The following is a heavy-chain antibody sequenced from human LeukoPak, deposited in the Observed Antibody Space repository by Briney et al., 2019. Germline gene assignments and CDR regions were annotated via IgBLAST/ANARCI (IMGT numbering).Heavy chain of an antibody. Sequence: GGSLRLSCAASGFTFSDYYMSWIRQAPGKGLEWVSYISSSGSNIYSADSVKDRFTISRDNAKNSLYLQMNSLRAEDTAVYYCARGIDTSGWYDFDYWGQGTLVTVSS. CDR2: ISSSGSNI. CDR1: GFTFSDYY. D-gene: IGHD6-19*01. V-gene: IGHV3-11*04. CDR3: ARGIDTSGWYDFDY. J-gene: IGHJ4*02.